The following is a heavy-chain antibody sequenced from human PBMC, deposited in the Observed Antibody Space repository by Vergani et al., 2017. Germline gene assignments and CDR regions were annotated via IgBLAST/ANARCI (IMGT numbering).Heavy chain of an antibody. Sequence: QVQLVQSGAEVKKPGASVKVSCKASGYTFTSYYMHWVRQAPGQGLEWMGWMNPNSGNTGYAQKFKGRVTMTRNTSISTAYMELSSLRSEDTAVYYCARWQGGRPLRRQYSSYHFDYWGQGTLVTVSS. V-gene: IGHV1-8*02. CDR1: GYTFTSYY. D-gene: IGHD6-6*01. CDR3: ARWQGGRPLRRQYSSYHFDY. CDR2: MNPNSGNT. J-gene: IGHJ4*02.